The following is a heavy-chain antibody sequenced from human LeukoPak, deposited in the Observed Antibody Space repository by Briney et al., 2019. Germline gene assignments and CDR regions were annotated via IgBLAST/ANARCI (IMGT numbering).Heavy chain of an antibody. J-gene: IGHJ6*03. V-gene: IGHV5-51*01. Sequence: GESLKISCKGSGYSFTTYWIGWVRQMPGKGLEWMGIIYPGDSDTRYSPSFQGQVTISADRSISTAYLQWSSLKTSDTAMYYCARGFYGGYYYYYYMDVWGKGTTVTVSS. CDR3: ARGFYGGYYYYYYMDV. CDR2: IYPGDSDT. D-gene: IGHD4/OR15-4a*01. CDR1: GYSFTTYW.